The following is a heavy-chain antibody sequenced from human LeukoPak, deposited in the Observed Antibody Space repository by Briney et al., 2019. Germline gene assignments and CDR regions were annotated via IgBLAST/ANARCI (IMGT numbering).Heavy chain of an antibody. D-gene: IGHD6-19*01. CDR2: IWSHGSNK. Sequence: GGSLRLSCAASGFTFNNYAMHWVRQAPGKGLEWVAVIWSHGSNKYYGDSVKGRFTISRDNSKNTLHLQMNSLRAEDTAVYYCARALSSGWATFEYWCQGTLVTVSS. V-gene: IGHV3-33*01. CDR3: ARALSSGWATFEY. CDR1: GFTFNNYA. J-gene: IGHJ4*02.